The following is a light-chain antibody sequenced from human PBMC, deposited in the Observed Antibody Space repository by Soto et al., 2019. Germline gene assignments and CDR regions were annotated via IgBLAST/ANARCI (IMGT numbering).Light chain of an antibody. V-gene: IGKV1-5*01. J-gene: IGKJ1*01. CDR1: QGIGVW. CDR2: DAS. CDR3: QQYDVDSGT. Sequence: DIQMTQSPSTLSSFVGDRVTIPCRASQGIGVWLAWYQQKPGTAPKLLIYDASNLQTGVPSRFSGSGSGTEFTLTVSSLHPDDFATYYCQQYDVDSGTFGQGTKVDIK.